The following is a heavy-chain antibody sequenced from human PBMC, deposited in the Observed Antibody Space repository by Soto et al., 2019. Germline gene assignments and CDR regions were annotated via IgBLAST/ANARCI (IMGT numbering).Heavy chain of an antibody. J-gene: IGHJ4*02. V-gene: IGHV1-8*01. CDR2: MNPRSGDA. Sequence: QVHLEQSGAEVRKPGASVKVSCKTSGYSFTTFAISWVRQATGQGLEWMGWMNPRSGDADYAQKFQGRVTMTRETSITTAYMGLSALRADDRAVYYCVSIGDGIDYWGQGTLVTVSS. D-gene: IGHD1-26*01. CDR3: VSIGDGIDY. CDR1: GYSFTTFA.